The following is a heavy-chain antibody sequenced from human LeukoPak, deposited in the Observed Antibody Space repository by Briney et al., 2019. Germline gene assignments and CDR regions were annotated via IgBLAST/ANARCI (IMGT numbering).Heavy chain of an antibody. J-gene: IGHJ6*03. D-gene: IGHD3-10*01. V-gene: IGHV4-39*07. CDR3: ARGRGSSSPXXXDX. Sequence: PSETLSLTCSVSGGSISSSRYYWGWIRQPPGKGLEWIGSIYYSGSTNYNPSLKSRVTISVDTSRNQFSLKLSSVTAADTSVYYCARGRGSSSPXXXDXXXKGTT. CDR1: GGSISSSRYY. CDR2: IYYSGST.